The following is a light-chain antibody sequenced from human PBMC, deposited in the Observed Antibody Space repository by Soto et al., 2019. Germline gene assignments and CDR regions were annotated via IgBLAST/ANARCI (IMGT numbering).Light chain of an antibody. CDR2: EVS. CDR3: TSKTSSTYVV. J-gene: IGLJ2*01. Sequence: QPASVSGSPGQSITISCTGTSSDVGGYNYVSWYQQHPGKAPKLMIYEVSNRPSGVSNRFSGSKSGNTASLTISGLQAEDEADYYCTSKTSSTYVVFGGGTQLTVL. V-gene: IGLV2-14*01. CDR1: SSDVGGYNY.